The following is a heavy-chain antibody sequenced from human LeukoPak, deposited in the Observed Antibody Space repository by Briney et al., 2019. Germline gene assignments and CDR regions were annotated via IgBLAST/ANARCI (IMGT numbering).Heavy chain of an antibody. J-gene: IGHJ4*02. CDR3: ARGGEYYDFWSGYYCDY. CDR2: INSDGSST. CDR1: GFTFSSYW. V-gene: IGHV3-74*01. Sequence: GGSLRLXCAASGFTFSSYWMHWVRQAPGKGLVWVSRINSDGSSTSYADSVKGRFTISRDNAKNTLYLQMNSLRAEDTAVYYCARGGEYYDFWSGYYCDYWGQGTLVTVSS. D-gene: IGHD3-3*01.